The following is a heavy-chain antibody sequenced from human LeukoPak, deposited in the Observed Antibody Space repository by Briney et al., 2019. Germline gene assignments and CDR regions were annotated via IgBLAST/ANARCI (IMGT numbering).Heavy chain of an antibody. J-gene: IGHJ5*02. CDR2: IYYSGST. CDR1: GGSISSGSYY. CDR3: ARHMWQQLVPNRFDP. V-gene: IGHV4-39*01. Sequence: SETLSLTCTVSGGSISSGSYYWSWIRQPPGKGLEWIGSIYYSGSTYNNPSLKSRVTMSIDTSKNQFSLKLTSVTAADTAVYYCARHMWQQLVPNRFDPWGQGTLVTVSS. D-gene: IGHD6-13*01.